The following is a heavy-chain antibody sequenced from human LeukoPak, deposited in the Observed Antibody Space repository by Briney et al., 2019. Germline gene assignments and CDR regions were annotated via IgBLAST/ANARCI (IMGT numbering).Heavy chain of an antibody. CDR3: ARDKHSSGPPEVVFDI. CDR1: GFTFSSYA. J-gene: IGHJ3*02. Sequence: GGSLRLSCAASGFTFSSYAMHWVRQAPGKGLEWVAVISYDGSNKYYADSVKGRCTISRDNSKNTLYLQMNSLRAEDTAVYYCARDKHSSGPPEVVFDIWGQGTMVTVSS. D-gene: IGHD6-19*01. CDR2: ISYDGSNK. V-gene: IGHV3-30-3*01.